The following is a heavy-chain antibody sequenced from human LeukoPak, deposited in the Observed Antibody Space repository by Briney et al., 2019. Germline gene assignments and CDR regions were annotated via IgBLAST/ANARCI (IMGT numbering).Heavy chain of an antibody. V-gene: IGHV1-2*02. D-gene: IGHD3-10*01. J-gene: IGHJ4*02. Sequence: ASVKVSCKASGYTFTGDYMHWVRQAPGQGLEWMGWINPNSGGTNYAQKFQGRVTMTRDTSISTAYMELSRLRSDDTAVYYCARVLMVRGVTTGYFDYWDQGTLVTVSS. CDR2: INPNSGGT. CDR1: GYTFTGDY. CDR3: ARVLMVRGVTTGYFDY.